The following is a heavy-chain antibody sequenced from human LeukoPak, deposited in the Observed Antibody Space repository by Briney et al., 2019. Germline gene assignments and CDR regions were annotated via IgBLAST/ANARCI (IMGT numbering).Heavy chain of an antibody. D-gene: IGHD3-9*01. CDR2: INSDGSNT. Sequence: GGSLRLSCAASGFTFSNYWMHWVRQAPGKGLVWVSCINSDGSNTNNADSVKGRFTISRDNAKNTLYLQINSLRAEDTAVYYCARDSMSGYSDFDFWGQGSLVTVSS. CDR1: GFTFSNYW. CDR3: ARDSMSGYSDFDF. V-gene: IGHV3-74*01. J-gene: IGHJ4*02.